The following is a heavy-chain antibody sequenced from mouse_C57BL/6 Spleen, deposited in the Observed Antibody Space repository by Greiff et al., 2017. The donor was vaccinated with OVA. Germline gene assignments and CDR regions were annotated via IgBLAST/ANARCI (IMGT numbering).Heavy chain of an antibody. CDR3: TIDGSSYVGTMDY. Sequence: EVQLQESGTVLARPGASVKMSCKTSGYTFTSYWMHWVKQRPGQGLEWIGAIYPGNSDTSYNQKFKGTAKLTAVPSASTADMELSSLTNEDSAVYYCTIDGSSYVGTMDYWGQGTSVTVSS. J-gene: IGHJ4*01. CDR1: GYTFTSYW. D-gene: IGHD1-1*01. CDR2: IYPGNSDT. V-gene: IGHV1-5*01.